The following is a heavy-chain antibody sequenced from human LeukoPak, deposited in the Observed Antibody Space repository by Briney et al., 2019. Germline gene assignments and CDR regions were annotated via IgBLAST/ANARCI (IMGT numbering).Heavy chain of an antibody. CDR3: ARGRIVVGADLDY. J-gene: IGHJ4*02. D-gene: IGHD1-26*01. CDR1: GYTFTSYD. V-gene: IGHV1-8*01. Sequence: ASVKVSCKASGYTFTSYDINWVRQATGQGLEWMGWMNPNSGNAGYAQKFKGRVTMTRNTSIRTAYMELSSLRSEDTAVYYCARGRIVVGADLDYWGQGTLVTVSS. CDR2: MNPNSGNA.